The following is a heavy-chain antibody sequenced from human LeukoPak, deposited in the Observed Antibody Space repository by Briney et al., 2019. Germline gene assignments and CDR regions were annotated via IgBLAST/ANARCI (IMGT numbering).Heavy chain of an antibody. Sequence: SETLSLTCTVSGGSISSYYWSWIRQPPGKGLEWIGYIYYSGTTNYNPSLKSRVTISVDTSKNQFSLKLSSVTAADTAVYYCARGVYIAAAQYAYWGQGTLVAVSP. J-gene: IGHJ4*02. CDR3: ARGVYIAAAQYAY. V-gene: IGHV4-59*01. CDR1: GGSISSYY. D-gene: IGHD6-13*01. CDR2: IYYSGTT.